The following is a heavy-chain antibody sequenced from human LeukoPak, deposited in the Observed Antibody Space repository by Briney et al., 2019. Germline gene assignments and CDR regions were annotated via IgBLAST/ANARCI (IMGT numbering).Heavy chain of an antibody. CDR3: SKDLTSDFGGDLDP. CDR2: IRSKAYGGTT. D-gene: IGHD3-10*01. Sequence: GRSLRLSCTASGFTFGDYAMSWVRQAPGKGLEWVGFIRSKAYGGTTEYAASVKGRFTISRDNSKSTVYLQMNSLRVEDAAVYYCSKDLTSDFGGDLDPWGQGTLVTVSS. V-gene: IGHV3-49*04. CDR1: GFTFGDYA. J-gene: IGHJ5*02.